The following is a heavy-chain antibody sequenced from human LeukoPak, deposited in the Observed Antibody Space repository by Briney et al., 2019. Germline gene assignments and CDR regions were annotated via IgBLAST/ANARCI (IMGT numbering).Heavy chain of an antibody. V-gene: IGHV4-34*01. CDR3: ARGQFRNGYNNY. CDR2: INHSGST. D-gene: IGHD5-24*01. CDR1: GGSFGGYC. Sequence: PSETLSLTCAVYGGSFGGYCWSWIRQPPGKGLEWIGEINHSGSTNYNPSLKSRVTISVDMSKNQFSLKLSSVTAADTAVYYCARGQFRNGYNNYWGQGTLVTVSS. J-gene: IGHJ4*02.